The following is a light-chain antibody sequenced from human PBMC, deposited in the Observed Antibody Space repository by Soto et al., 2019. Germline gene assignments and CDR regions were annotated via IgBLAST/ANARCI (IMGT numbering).Light chain of an antibody. CDR2: KAS. CDR3: QQYNSYSQGT. J-gene: IGKJ1*01. V-gene: IGKV1-5*03. CDR1: QSISSW. Sequence: DIQITQSPSTLSSSVVDRFTITCVASQSISSWLAWYQQKPGKAPKLLIYKASSLESGVPSRFSGSGSGTEFTLTISSLQPDDFATYYCQQYNSYSQGTFGQGTKVDIK.